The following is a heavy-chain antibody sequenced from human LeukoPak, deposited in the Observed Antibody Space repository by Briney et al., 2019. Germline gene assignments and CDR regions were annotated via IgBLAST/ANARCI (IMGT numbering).Heavy chain of an antibody. CDR2: ISAYNGNT. V-gene: IGHV1-18*01. CDR3: ARDPYLSGYDTHFDY. D-gene: IGHD5-12*01. Sequence: ASVKVSCKASGYTFTSYGISWVRQAPGQGLEWMGWISAYNGNTNYAQKLQGRVTMTTGTSTSTAYMELRSLRSDDTAVYYCARDPYLSGYDTHFDYWGQGTLVTVSS. CDR1: GYTFTSYG. J-gene: IGHJ4*02.